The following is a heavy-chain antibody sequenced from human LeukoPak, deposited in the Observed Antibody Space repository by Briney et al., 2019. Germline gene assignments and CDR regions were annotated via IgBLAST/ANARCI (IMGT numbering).Heavy chain of an antibody. CDR1: GFIVSSNY. CDR3: ARGQNIPA. CDR2: IYSGGST. Sequence: GGSLRLSCAASGFIVSSNYMNWVRQAPGKGLEWVSVIYSGGSTYYADSVKGRFTIFRDNSKNTLYLQMNSLRAEDTAVYYCARGQNIPAWGQGTLVTVSS. V-gene: IGHV3-53*01. J-gene: IGHJ4*02. D-gene: IGHD1/OR15-1a*01.